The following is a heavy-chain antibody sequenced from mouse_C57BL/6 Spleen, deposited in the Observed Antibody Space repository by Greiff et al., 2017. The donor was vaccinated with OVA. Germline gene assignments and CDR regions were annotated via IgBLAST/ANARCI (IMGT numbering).Heavy chain of an antibody. Sequence: QVQLQQPGAELVRPGTSVKLSCKASGYTFTSYWMHWVKQRPGQGLEWIGVIDPSDSYTNYKQKFKGKATLTVDTSSSTAYMQLSSLTSEDSAVYYCARSSGFFDYWGQGTTLTVSS. CDR1: GYTFTSYW. CDR3: ARSSGFFDY. J-gene: IGHJ2*01. D-gene: IGHD1-3*01. V-gene: IGHV1-59*01. CDR2: IDPSDSYT.